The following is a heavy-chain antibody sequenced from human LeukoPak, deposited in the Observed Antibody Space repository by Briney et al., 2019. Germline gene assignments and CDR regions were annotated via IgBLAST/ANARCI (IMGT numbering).Heavy chain of an antibody. CDR1: GGTFSSYA. Sequence: GSSVKVSCKASGGTFSSYAISWVRQAPGQGLEWMGRIIPIFGTANYAQKFQGRVTITTDESTSTAYMELSSLRSEDTAVYYCAREDGGSGSYFDFDYWGQGTLVTVSS. J-gene: IGHJ4*02. CDR3: AREDGGSGSYFDFDY. D-gene: IGHD3-10*01. V-gene: IGHV1-69*05. CDR2: IIPIFGTA.